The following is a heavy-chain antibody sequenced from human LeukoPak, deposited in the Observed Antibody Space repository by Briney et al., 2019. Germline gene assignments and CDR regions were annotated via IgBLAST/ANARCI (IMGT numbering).Heavy chain of an antibody. CDR2: IYYSGST. CDR1: GGSISSSSYY. J-gene: IGHJ4*02. Sequence: PSETLSLTCTVSGGSISSSSYYWGWIRQTPGKGLEWIGSIYYSGSTYYNPSLKSRVTISVDTSKNQFTLKLSSVTAADTAVYYCARNRVVGAPNFDYWGQGTLVTVFS. D-gene: IGHD1-26*01. CDR3: ARNRVVGAPNFDY. V-gene: IGHV4-39*06.